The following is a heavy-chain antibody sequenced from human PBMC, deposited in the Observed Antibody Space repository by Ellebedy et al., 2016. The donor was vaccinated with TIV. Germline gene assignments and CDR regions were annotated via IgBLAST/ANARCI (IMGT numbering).Heavy chain of an antibody. J-gene: IGHJ6*04. CDR1: GFTFNTYS. V-gene: IGHV3-21*01. CDR2: ISGIRTYI. CDR3: ASQAYDFWTAAV. D-gene: IGHD3-3*01. Sequence: GESLKISCAASGFTFNTYSMHWVRQAPGKGLEWVSSISGIRTYIFYADSVKGRFTISRDNAKNSLDLQMNSLRAEDTAVYYCASQAYDFWTAAVWGRGTTVTVSS.